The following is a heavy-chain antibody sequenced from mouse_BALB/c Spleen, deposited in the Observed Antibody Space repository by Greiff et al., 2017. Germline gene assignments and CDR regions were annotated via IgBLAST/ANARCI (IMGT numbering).Heavy chain of an antibody. V-gene: IGHV5-17*02. Sequence: DVMLVESGGGLVQPGGSRKLSCAASGFTFSSFGMHWVRQAPEKGLEWVAYISSGSSTIYYADTVKGRFTISRDNPKNTLFLQMTSLRSEDTAMYYCARWVTTDGGDASDAMDYWGQGTSVTVSS. J-gene: IGHJ4*01. CDR3: ARWVTTDGGDASDAMDY. CDR2: ISSGSSTI. CDR1: GFTFSSFG. D-gene: IGHD2-2*01.